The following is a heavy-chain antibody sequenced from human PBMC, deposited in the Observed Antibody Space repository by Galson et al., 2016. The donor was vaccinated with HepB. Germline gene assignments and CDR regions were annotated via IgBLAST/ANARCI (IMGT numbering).Heavy chain of an antibody. CDR1: GDSPSTYY. D-gene: IGHD2-21*01. V-gene: IGHV4-59*01. CDR2: IYSSGTT. CDR3: ARGFSYSHWFES. J-gene: IGHJ5*01. Sequence: SETLSLTCTVSGDSPSTYYWNWIRQSPGKRLEWIGNIYSSGTTRYNPSLQSRVTLLVDTAKNQFSLELTSVTAADMGVYYCARGFSYSHWFESWGQGTLVIVSS.